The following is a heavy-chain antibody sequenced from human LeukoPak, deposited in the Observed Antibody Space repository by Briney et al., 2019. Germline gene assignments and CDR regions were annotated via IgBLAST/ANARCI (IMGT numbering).Heavy chain of an antibody. CDR3: ARDRGNYDFWRGNQNWFDP. Sequence: SETLSLTCAVYGGSFSGYYWNWIRQPPGKGLEWIGEINHSGSTNYNPSLKSRVTISVDRSKNQFSLKLSSVTAADTAVYYCARDRGNYDFWRGNQNWFDPWGQGTLVTVSS. D-gene: IGHD3-3*01. J-gene: IGHJ5*02. CDR1: GGSFSGYY. V-gene: IGHV4-34*01. CDR2: INHSGST.